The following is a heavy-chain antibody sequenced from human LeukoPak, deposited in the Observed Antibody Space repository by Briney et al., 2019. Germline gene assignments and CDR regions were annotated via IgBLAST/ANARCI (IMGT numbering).Heavy chain of an antibody. D-gene: IGHD6-13*01. CDR2: IYYSGST. V-gene: IGHV4-39*07. Sequence: PAETLSLTCTVSGGSISSGSYYWVWIRQPPGKGLEWIGSIYYSGSTYYKPSLKSRVTISLDTSKNQFSLKLSSVTAADTAVYYCARAYSPPQWSPFDYWGQGTLVTVSS. CDR3: ARAYSPPQWSPFDY. J-gene: IGHJ4*02. CDR1: GGSISSGSYY.